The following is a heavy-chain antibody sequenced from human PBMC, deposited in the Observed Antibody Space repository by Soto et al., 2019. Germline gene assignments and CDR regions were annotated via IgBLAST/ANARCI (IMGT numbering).Heavy chain of an antibody. V-gene: IGHV3-21*01. CDR2: ISSSSSYI. D-gene: IGHD5-18*01. CDR3: ARGSYGVTEYYFDY. J-gene: IGHJ4*02. Sequence: WGSLRLSCAASGFTFISYSMNLFRHSPGKGLEWVSSISSSSSYIYYADSVKGRFTISRDNAKNSLYLQMNSLRAEDTAVYYCARGSYGVTEYYFDYWGQGTLVTVSS. CDR1: GFTFISYS.